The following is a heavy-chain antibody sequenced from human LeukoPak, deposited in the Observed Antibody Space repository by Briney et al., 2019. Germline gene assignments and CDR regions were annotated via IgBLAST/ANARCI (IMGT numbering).Heavy chain of an antibody. CDR1: GFTFSSYG. J-gene: IGHJ4*02. CDR3: ARWRAAAAAYYFDY. V-gene: IGHV3-33*01. Sequence: GGSLRLSCAASGFTFSSYGMHWVRQAPGKGLEWVAVIWYDGSNIYYADSVKGRFTISRDNSKNTLYLQMSSLRAEDTAVYYCARWRAAAAAYYFDYWGQGTLVTVSS. CDR2: IWYDGSNI. D-gene: IGHD6-13*01.